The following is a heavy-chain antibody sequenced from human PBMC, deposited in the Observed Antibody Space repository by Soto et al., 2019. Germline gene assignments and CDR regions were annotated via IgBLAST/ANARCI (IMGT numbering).Heavy chain of an antibody. V-gene: IGHV1-46*01. CDR3: ASADYYDSSGRRAFDI. Sequence: ASVKVSCKASGYTFTSYYMHWVRQAPGQVLEWMGIINPSGGSTSYAQKFQGRVTMTRDTSTSTVYMEMSSLRSEDTAVYYCASADYYDSSGRRAFDIWGQGTMVTVSS. D-gene: IGHD3-22*01. J-gene: IGHJ3*02. CDR1: GYTFTSYY. CDR2: INPSGGST.